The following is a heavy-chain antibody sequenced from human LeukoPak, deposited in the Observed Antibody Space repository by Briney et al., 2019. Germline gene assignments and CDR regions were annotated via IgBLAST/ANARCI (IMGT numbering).Heavy chain of an antibody. CDR3: ARSTRRDYSYGP. J-gene: IGHJ4*02. D-gene: IGHD5-18*01. Sequence: PGGSLRLSCAASGFTFSSYSMNWVRQAPGKGLEWVSSISSSSSYIYYADSVKGRFIISRDNAKNSLYLQMNSLRAEDTAVYYCARSTRRDYSYGPWGQGTLVTVSS. CDR1: GFTFSSYS. V-gene: IGHV3-21*01. CDR2: ISSSSSYI.